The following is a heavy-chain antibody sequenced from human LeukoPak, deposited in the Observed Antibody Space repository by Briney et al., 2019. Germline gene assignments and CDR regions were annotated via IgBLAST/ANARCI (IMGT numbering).Heavy chain of an antibody. V-gene: IGHV3-48*01. CDR1: GFTFSSYS. D-gene: IGHD2-15*01. CDR3: ARDAYAATDDY. Sequence: GGSLRLSCAASGFTFSSYSMNWVRQAPGKGLEWVSYISSSSSTIYYADSVKGRFTISRDNAKNSLYLQMTSLRAEDTAVYYCARDAYAATDDYWGQGTLVTVSS. CDR2: ISSSSSTI. J-gene: IGHJ4*02.